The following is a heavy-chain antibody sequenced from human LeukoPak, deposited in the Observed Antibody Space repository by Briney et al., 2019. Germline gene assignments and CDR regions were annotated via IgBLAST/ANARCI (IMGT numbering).Heavy chain of an antibody. CDR1: GYTFTGYY. CDR2: INPTSGST. CDR3: ARDPGLTSHYYYMDV. D-gene: IGHD1-14*01. Sequence: GASVKVSCKASGYTFTGYYMHWVRQAPGQGFEWMGIINPTSGSTTYAQKLQGRVTMTRDTSTSTVYMELSSLRSEDTAVYYCARDPGLTSHYYYMDVWGKGTTVTVSS. V-gene: IGHV1-46*04. J-gene: IGHJ6*03.